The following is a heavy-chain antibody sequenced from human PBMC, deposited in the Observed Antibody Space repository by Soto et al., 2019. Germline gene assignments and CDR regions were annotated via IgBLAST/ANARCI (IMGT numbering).Heavy chain of an antibody. CDR3: ARDSYTAGIHGWFDP. J-gene: IGHJ5*02. D-gene: IGHD6-13*01. CDR2: IIPIFGTA. Sequence: ASVKVSCKASGGTFSSYAISWVRQAPGQGLEWMGGIIPIFGTANYAQKFQGRVTITADESTSTAYMELSSLRSEDTAVYYCARDSYTAGIHGWFDPWGQGTLVTVSS. V-gene: IGHV1-69*13. CDR1: GGTFSSYA.